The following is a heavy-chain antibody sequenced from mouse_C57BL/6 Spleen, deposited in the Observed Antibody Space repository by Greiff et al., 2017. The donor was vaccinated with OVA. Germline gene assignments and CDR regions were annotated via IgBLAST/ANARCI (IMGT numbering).Heavy chain of an antibody. CDR1: GYTFTSYW. CDR3: ARSGELWREDYFDY. D-gene: IGHD1-1*02. Sequence: QVQLQQPGAELVMPGASVKLSCKASGYTFTSYWMHWVKQRPGQGLEWIGEIDPSDSYTNYNQKFKGKSTLTVDKSSSTAYMQLSSLTSEDSAVYYCARSGELWREDYFDYWGQGTTLTVSS. J-gene: IGHJ2*01. V-gene: IGHV1-69*01. CDR2: IDPSDSYT.